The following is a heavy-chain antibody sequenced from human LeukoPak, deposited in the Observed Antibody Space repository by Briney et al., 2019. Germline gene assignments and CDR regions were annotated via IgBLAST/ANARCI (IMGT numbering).Heavy chain of an antibody. V-gene: IGHV3-21*01. CDR1: GFTFSSYS. CDR3: ARDFGYELDY. Sequence: GGSLRLSCAASGFTFSSYSMNWVRQAQGKGLEWVSSISSSSSYIYYADSVKGRFTISRDNAKNSLYLQMSSLRAEDTAVYYCARDFGYELDYWGQGTLVTVSS. D-gene: IGHD5-12*01. CDR2: ISSSSSYI. J-gene: IGHJ4*02.